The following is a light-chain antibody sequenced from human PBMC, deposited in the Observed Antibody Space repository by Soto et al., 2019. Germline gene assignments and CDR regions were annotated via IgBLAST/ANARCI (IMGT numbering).Light chain of an antibody. V-gene: IGLV2-14*01. J-gene: IGLJ1*01. CDR3: NSYTRSDTYV. Sequence: SALTQPASVSGSPGQSITISCTGTSSDVGAYNYVSWYQQHPGKAPKLMIFDVSNRPSGVSNRFSGSKSGNTASLTISGLQAEDEADYYCNSYTRSDTYVFGAGTKVTVL. CDR2: DVS. CDR1: SSDVGAYNY.